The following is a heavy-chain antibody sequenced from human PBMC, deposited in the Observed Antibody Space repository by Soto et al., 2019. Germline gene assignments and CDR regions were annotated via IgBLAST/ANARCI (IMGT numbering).Heavy chain of an antibody. CDR3: AREQAVASTGRLND. Sequence: SETLSLTCTVSGDSISSYFWSWIRQPAGKGLEWIGRVHTSGSTTYNPSLKSRVTMSVDTSKSQFSLKLTSVTAADTAVYYCAREQAVASTGRLNDWAQGTLVTVSS. J-gene: IGHJ4*02. CDR2: VHTSGST. V-gene: IGHV4-4*07. D-gene: IGHD6-19*01. CDR1: GDSISSYF.